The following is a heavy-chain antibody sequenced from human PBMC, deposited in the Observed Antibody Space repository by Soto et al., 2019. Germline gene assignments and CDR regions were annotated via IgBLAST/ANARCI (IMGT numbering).Heavy chain of an antibody. V-gene: IGHV5-51*01. J-gene: IGHJ5*02. D-gene: IGHD3-9*01. CDR1: GYSVTSYW. Sequence: GESLKISCKGSGYSVTSYWSGWVRQMPGKGLEWMGIIYPGDSDTRYSPSFQGQVTISADKSISTAYLQWSSLKASDTAMYYCARSHDILTGYLYNWFDPWGQGTLVTVSS. CDR2: IYPGDSDT. CDR3: ARSHDILTGYLYNWFDP.